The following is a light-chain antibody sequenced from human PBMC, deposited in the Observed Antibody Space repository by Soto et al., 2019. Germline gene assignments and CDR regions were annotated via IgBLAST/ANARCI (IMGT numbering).Light chain of an antibody. CDR1: QSVRSSY. Sequence: EIVWTQSPDTLSLSPGESATLSCRASQSVRSSYLAWYQQTPGQTPRLLIYAASSRATGIPDRFSGSGSGTDFSLTISRLEAEDFAVYYCQQYGSSPRTCGQGTKVEIK. V-gene: IGKV3-20*01. CDR3: QQYGSSPRT. J-gene: IGKJ1*01. CDR2: AAS.